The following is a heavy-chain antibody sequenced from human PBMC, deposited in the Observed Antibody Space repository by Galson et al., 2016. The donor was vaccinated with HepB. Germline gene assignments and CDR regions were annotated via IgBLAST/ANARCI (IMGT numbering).Heavy chain of an antibody. V-gene: IGHV1-18*01. CDR1: GYSFTSYA. J-gene: IGHJ4*02. CDR2: ISAYNGNT. CDR3: ARDPTVIYGDYANIGGSDF. Sequence: SVKVSWKASGYSFTSYAFSWMRQAPGQGLEWMGWISAYNGNTKYAQKFQDRVTMTTDTWTNTSYMELRSLRSDDTAVYYCARDPTVIYGDYANIGGSDFWGQGTLVTVSS. D-gene: IGHD4-17*01.